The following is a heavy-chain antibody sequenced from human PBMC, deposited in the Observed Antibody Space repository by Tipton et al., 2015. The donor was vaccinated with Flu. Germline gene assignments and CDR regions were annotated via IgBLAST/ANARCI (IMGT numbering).Heavy chain of an antibody. V-gene: IGHV1-46*01. CDR2: IDPSGGST. CDR3: ARGQYYYDTTGSKAFDV. Sequence: QSGPEVKKPGASVKVSCKASGYTFTSYYLHWVRQAPGQGLEWMGIIDPSGGSTTYAQNLQNRVTLTRDTSRSTVYMELSSLRSEDTAVYLCARGQYYYDTTGSKAFDVWGQGTMVTVSS. J-gene: IGHJ3*01. D-gene: IGHD3-22*01. CDR1: GYTFTSYY.